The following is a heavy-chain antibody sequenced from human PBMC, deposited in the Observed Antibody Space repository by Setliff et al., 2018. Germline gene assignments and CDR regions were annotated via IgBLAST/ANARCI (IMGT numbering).Heavy chain of an antibody. CDR3: AREIGGADGFDF. CDR2: SNPDSGDT. J-gene: IGHJ3*01. D-gene: IGHD1-26*01. V-gene: IGHV1-2*02. CDR1: AYTFLDYY. Sequence: ASVKVSCKASAYTFLDYYLHWVRQAPGQGLEWMGWSNPDSGDTYYVQKFQDRVTMTRDTSIRTVYMELRRLRSGDTALYYCAREIGGADGFDFWGQGTMVTVSS.